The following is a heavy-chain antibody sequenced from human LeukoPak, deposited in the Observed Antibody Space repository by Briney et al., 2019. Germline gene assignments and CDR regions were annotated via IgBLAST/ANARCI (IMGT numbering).Heavy chain of an antibody. V-gene: IGHV1-2*02. D-gene: IGHD3-10*01. CDR3: ARGALKLLWFREPSFCYFDY. CDR2: INPNSGGT. J-gene: IGHJ4*02. Sequence: ASVKVSCKASGYTFTGYYMHWVRQAPGQGLEWMGWINPNSGGTNYAQKFQGRVTMTRDTSISTAYMELSRLRSDDTAVYYCARGALKLLWFREPSFCYFDYWGQGTLVTVPS. CDR1: GYTFTGYY.